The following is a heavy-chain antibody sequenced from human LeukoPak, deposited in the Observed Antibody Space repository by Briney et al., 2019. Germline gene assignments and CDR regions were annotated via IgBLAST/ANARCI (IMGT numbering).Heavy chain of an antibody. J-gene: IGHJ3*02. V-gene: IGHV3-20*01. CDR2: INWNGGST. Sequence: GGSLRLSCAASGFTFDDYGVTWVRQAPGKGLEWVSGINWNGGSTSYADSVKGRFTISRDNAKNSLYLQMNSLRAEDTALYHCARSLVRGSNDAFDIWGQGTMVTVSS. CDR3: ARSLVRGSNDAFDI. CDR1: GFTFDDYG. D-gene: IGHD3-10*01.